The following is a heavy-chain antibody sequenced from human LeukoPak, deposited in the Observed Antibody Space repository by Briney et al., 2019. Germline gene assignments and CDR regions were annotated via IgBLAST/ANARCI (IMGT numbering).Heavy chain of an antibody. CDR2: IYYSGST. V-gene: IGHV4-61*01. CDR3: ARKATPDP. J-gene: IGHJ2*01. CDR1: GGSVSSDTYY. Sequence: SETLSLTRTVSGGSVSSDTYYWSWIRQPPGKGLEWIGYIYYSGSTNYNPSLKSRVTISVDTSKNQFSLKLSSVTAADTAVYYCARKATPDPWGRGTLVTVSS.